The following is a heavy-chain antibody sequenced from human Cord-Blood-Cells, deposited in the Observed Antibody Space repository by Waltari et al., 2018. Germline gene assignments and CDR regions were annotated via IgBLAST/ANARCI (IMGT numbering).Heavy chain of an antibody. J-gene: IGHJ5*02. Sequence: QVQLVQSGAEVKKPGASVKVSCKASGYTFTSSAMHWVRQAPGQRLEWMGWINAVNGNTKYAQKFQGRGTSTRDTSASTAYMELSSLRSEDTAVYYCARSPPISSGLYWFDPWGQGTLVTVSS. D-gene: IGHD6-19*01. CDR1: GYTFTSSA. V-gene: IGHV1-3*01. CDR2: INAVNGNT. CDR3: ARSPPISSGLYWFDP.